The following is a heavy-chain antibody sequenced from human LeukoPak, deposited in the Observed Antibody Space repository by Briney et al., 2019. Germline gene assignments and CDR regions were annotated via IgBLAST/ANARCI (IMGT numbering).Heavy chain of an antibody. V-gene: IGHV3-21*01. Sequence: GGSLRLSCAASGFTFNSYSMNWVRQAPGKGLEWVSSISSSSSYIYYADSVKGRFTISRDNAKNSLYLQMNSLRAEDTAVYYCARDFMTTVTTIAWGQGTLVTVSS. D-gene: IGHD4-17*01. CDR2: ISSSSSYI. J-gene: IGHJ5*02. CDR1: GFTFNSYS. CDR3: ARDFMTTVTTIA.